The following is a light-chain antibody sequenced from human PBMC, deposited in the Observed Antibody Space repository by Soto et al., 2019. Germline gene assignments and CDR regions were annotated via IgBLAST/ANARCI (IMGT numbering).Light chain of an antibody. V-gene: IGLV2-14*03. J-gene: IGLJ2*01. Sequence: QSALAQPASVSGSPGQSIAISCTGTSSDVGAYNHVSWYQQHPGEAPKLLIYDVNNRPSGVSDRFSASKSGNTASLTISGLQADDEADYYCSSISTISTFAFGGGTKLPVL. CDR1: SSDVGAYNH. CDR3: SSISTISTFA. CDR2: DVN.